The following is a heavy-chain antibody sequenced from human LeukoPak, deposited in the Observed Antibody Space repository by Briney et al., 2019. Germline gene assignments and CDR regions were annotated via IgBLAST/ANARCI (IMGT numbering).Heavy chain of an antibody. J-gene: IGHJ4*02. Sequence: GGPLRLSCAASGFTFSSYAMNWVRQAPGKGLEWISATSGSGGGTYYADSVKGRFTISRDKSKNTLYLQMNSLRAEDTAVYYCAKRGAEVGVTVAPGDYWGQGTLVTVSS. CDR1: GFTFSSYA. D-gene: IGHD3-16*02. V-gene: IGHV3-23*01. CDR3: AKRGAEVGVTVAPGDY. CDR2: TSGSGGGT.